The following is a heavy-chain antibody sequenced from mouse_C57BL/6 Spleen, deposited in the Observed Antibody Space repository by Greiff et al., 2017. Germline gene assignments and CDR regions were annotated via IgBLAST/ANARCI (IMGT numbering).Heavy chain of an antibody. Sequence: EVKVEESGGGLVQPGGSMKLSCVASGFTFSNYWMNWVRQSPEKGLEWVAQIRLKSDNYATHYAESVNGRFTISRDDSKSSVYLQMNNLRAEDTGIYYCTVRDYNYFDYWGQGTTLTVSS. D-gene: IGHD2-12*01. CDR3: TVRDYNYFDY. CDR2: IRLKSDNYAT. J-gene: IGHJ2*01. CDR1: GFTFSNYW. V-gene: IGHV6-3*01.